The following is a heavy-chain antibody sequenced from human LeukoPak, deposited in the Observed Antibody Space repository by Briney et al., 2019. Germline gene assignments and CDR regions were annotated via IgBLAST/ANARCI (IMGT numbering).Heavy chain of an antibody. V-gene: IGHV3-66*01. Sequence: PGGSLRLSCAASGFTVSSNFMSWVRQAPGKGLEWVSVIYSGGTTYYAESVTGRFSISRDNSKNTLYLQMNSLRVDDTAVCYCTRARSGYSGYDLYDAFDMWGQGTMVIVSS. CDR2: IYSGGTT. J-gene: IGHJ3*02. CDR1: GFTVSSNF. D-gene: IGHD5-12*01. CDR3: TRARSGYSGYDLYDAFDM.